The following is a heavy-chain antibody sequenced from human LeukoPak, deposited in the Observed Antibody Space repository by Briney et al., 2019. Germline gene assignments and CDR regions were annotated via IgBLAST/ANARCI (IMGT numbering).Heavy chain of an antibody. CDR3: ATRMVRGVIITGGFDY. J-gene: IGHJ4*02. CDR1: GFTFSSYG. CDR2: LSGSGGST. V-gene: IGHV3-23*01. D-gene: IGHD3-10*01. Sequence: GGSLRLSCAASGFTFSSYGMSWVRQAPGKGLEWVSALSGSGGSTYYADSVKGRFTISRDNSKNTLYLQMNSLRADDTAVYYCATRMVRGVIITGGFDYWGQGTLVTVSS.